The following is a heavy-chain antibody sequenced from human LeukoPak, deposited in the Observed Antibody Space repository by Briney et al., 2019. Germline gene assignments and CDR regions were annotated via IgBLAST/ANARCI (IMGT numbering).Heavy chain of an antibody. V-gene: IGHV3-23*01. J-gene: IGHJ4*02. D-gene: IGHD1-26*01. CDR1: GFTFSSYA. CDR3: ARWSLGGRDFDY. Sequence: GGSLRLSCAASGFTFSSYAMSWVRQAPGRGLEWVSAISGSGGSTYYADSVKGRFTISRDNSKNTLYLQMNSLRAEDTAVYYCARWSLGGRDFDYWGQGTLVTVSS. CDR2: ISGSGGST.